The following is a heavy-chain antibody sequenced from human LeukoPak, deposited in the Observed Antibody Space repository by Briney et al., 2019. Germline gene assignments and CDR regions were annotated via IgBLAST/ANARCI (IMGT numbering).Heavy chain of an antibody. J-gene: IGHJ3*02. CDR1: GFTFSDHY. CDR2: SRNKATSYTT. V-gene: IGHV3-72*01. Sequence: GGSLRLSCAASGFTFSDHYMDWVRQAPGKGLEWVGRSRNKATSYTTEYAASEKGRFIISRDDSKNSLYLQMNSLKTEDTAVYYCARDLDYGGNSDAFDIWGQGTMVTVSS. CDR3: ARDLDYGGNSDAFDI. D-gene: IGHD4-23*01.